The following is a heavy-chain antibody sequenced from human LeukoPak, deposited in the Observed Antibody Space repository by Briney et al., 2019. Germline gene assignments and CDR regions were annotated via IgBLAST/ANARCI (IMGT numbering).Heavy chain of an antibody. CDR3: AKEGYSHTSNYFDN. Sequence: GGSLRLFCAASGFMFDDSAMHWVRQAPGKGLEWVSLISGDGVSTFYADSVKGRSTISRDNSKNSLSLQMDSLTTEDTALYYCAKEGYSHTSNYFDNWGQGILVTVSS. D-gene: IGHD2-15*01. V-gene: IGHV3-43*02. J-gene: IGHJ4*02. CDR1: GFMFDDSA. CDR2: ISGDGVST.